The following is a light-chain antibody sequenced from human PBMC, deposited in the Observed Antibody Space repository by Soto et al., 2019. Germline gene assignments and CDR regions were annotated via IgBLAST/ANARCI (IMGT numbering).Light chain of an antibody. CDR3: QQYNSYPWT. Sequence: DIQMTQSPSTLSASEGDRVTITCRASQSISSWLAWYQQKPGKAPNLLIYKASTLESGVPSRFSGSGSGTEFTLTISSLQPDDFATDDCQQYNSYPWTFGQGTKVEIK. J-gene: IGKJ1*01. CDR2: KAS. V-gene: IGKV1-5*03. CDR1: QSISSW.